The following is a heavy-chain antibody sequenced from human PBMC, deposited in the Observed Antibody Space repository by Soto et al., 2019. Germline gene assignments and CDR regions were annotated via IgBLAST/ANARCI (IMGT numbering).Heavy chain of an antibody. V-gene: IGHV3-23*01. CDR2: ISGSGGST. Sequence: EVQLLESGGGLVQPGGSLRLSCAASGFTFSSYAMSWVRQAPGKGLEWVSAISGSGGSTYYADSVKGRFTISRDNSKNTLYLQMTSLRAEDRAVYNCAKDPPPPYYYDSSGFPDYWGQGTLVIVSS. CDR3: AKDPPPPYYYDSSGFPDY. CDR1: GFTFSSYA. J-gene: IGHJ4*02. D-gene: IGHD3-22*01.